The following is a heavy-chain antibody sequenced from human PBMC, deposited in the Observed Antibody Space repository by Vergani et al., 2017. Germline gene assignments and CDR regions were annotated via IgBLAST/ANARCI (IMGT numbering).Heavy chain of an antibody. CDR2: IKKDGSWK. V-gene: IGHV3-7*03. CDR3: ARVHYDFWSGYYLDY. Sequence: EVQLVESGGGLVQPGGSLRLSCAASGFTFSSYWMSWVRQAPGKGLEWVANIKKDGSWKYYVDSVKVRFTITRENAKDSLYLKMNSLRAEDTAVYYCARVHYDFWSGYYLDYWGQGTLVTVSS. J-gene: IGHJ4*02. CDR1: GFTFSSYW. D-gene: IGHD3-3*01.